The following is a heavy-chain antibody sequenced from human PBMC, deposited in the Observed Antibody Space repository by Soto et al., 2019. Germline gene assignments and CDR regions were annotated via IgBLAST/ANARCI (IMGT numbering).Heavy chain of an antibody. CDR2: ITGSGGST. J-gene: IGHJ4*02. V-gene: IGHV3-23*01. CDR1: GFAVSTYA. Sequence: EVQLLESGGGLVQPGGSLRLSCAASGFAVSTYAMSWVRKTPGKGLEWVSTITGSGGSTYYADAVKGRFTISRDNSRHTLYVQMRSLRAEDTAVYSCASQRPCGGGSCFSLRSFDRWGQGTLVTVSS. D-gene: IGHD2-15*01. CDR3: ASQRPCGGGSCFSLRSFDR.